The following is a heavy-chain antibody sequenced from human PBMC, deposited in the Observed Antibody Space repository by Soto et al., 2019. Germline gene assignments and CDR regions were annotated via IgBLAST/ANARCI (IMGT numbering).Heavy chain of an antibody. V-gene: IGHV1-2*02. Sequence: GASVKVSCKDSGYTFTGYYMHWVRQAPGQGLEWMGWINPNSGGTNYAQKFQGRVTMTRDTSISTAYMELSRLRSDDTAVYYCARGYSNSHKPVNWFDPWGQGTLVTVSS. CDR3: ARGYSNSHKPVNWFDP. CDR1: GYTFTGYY. J-gene: IGHJ5*02. D-gene: IGHD6-6*01. CDR2: INPNSGGT.